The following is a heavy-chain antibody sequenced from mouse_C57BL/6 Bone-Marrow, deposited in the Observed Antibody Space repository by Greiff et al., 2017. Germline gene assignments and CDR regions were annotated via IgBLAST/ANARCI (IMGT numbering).Heavy chain of an antibody. CDR2: IRMKSDNYAT. Sequence: EVQGVESGGDLVQPGGSMKLSCVASGFTFSNYWMNWVRQSPEKGLEWVAQIRMKSDNYATHYAASVKGRFTISREDSKSSVYLQMNNLRSEDIGIYYCSYYSNYEYCDYWGQGITLTVS. CDR3: SYYSNYEYCDY. V-gene: IGHV6-3*01. J-gene: IGHJ2*01. D-gene: IGHD2-5*01. CDR1: GFTFSNYW.